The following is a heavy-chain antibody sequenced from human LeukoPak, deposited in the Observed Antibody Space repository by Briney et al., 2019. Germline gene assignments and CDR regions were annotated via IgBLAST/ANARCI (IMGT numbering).Heavy chain of an antibody. CDR1: GFTFSSYA. D-gene: IGHD4-17*01. CDR3: ARSMTTVTNWFDP. J-gene: IGHJ5*02. Sequence: GGSLRLSCAASGFTFSSYAMSWVRQAPGKGLEWVSVVYSGGSTDYADSVKGRFIISRDNSKNTLYLQMNSLRAEDTAVYYCARSMTTVTNWFDPWGQGTLVTVSS. CDR2: VYSGGST. V-gene: IGHV3-66*01.